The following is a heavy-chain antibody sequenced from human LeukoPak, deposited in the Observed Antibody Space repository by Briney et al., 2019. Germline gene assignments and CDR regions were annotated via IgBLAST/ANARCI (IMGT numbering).Heavy chain of an antibody. J-gene: IGHJ1*01. CDR2: INHSGST. CDR3: ARGRWSGNSKWHFQH. CDR1: GGSFSGYY. D-gene: IGHD4-23*01. V-gene: IGHV4-34*01. Sequence: SETLSLTCAVYGGSFSGYYWSWIRQPPGKGLEWIGEINHSGSTNYNPSLKSRVTISVDTSKNQFSLKLSSVTAADTAVYYCARGRWSGNSKWHFQHWGQGTLVTVSS.